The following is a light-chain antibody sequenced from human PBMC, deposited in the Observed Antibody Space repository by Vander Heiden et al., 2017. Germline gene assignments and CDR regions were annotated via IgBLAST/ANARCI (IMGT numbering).Light chain of an antibody. CDR3: YSTDNMGNHRWV. Sequence: SYALPQPPSVSVSPGQTARSTCSGDVLPTKYAYWSQQKAGQAPVLGILVDSKRPSGIPERFSGSRSGTMDTSTISGAQVEDEADDDCYSTDNMGNHRWVFGGGTKITVL. J-gene: IGLJ3*02. V-gene: IGLV3-10*01. CDR1: VLPTKY. CDR2: VDS.